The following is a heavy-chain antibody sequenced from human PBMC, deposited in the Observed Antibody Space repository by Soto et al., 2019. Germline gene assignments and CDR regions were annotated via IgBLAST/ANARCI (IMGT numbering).Heavy chain of an antibody. CDR2: IYYSGST. CDR3: ARGVVVVAAPSWFDP. D-gene: IGHD2-15*01. CDR1: GGSISSGGYY. Sequence: QVQLQESGPGLVKPSQTLSLTCTVSGGSISSGGYYWSWIRQHPGKGLEWIGYIYYSGSTYYNPSPKARGTISVDTSKNQFSLKLSSVPAADTAVYHCARGVVVVAAPSWFDPWGQGTLVTVSS. V-gene: IGHV4-31*03. J-gene: IGHJ5*02.